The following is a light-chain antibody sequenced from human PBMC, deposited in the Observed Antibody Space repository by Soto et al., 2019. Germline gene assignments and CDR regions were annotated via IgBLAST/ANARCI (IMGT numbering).Light chain of an antibody. CDR3: QQYAGPPTT. V-gene: IGKV3-15*01. CDR2: GAF. J-gene: IGKJ5*01. Sequence: IRVTKSAATVSVSPGEGVTLSCRASQSMTTKLAWYQQKPGQAPRLLIHGAFTRATGIPARFSGGGSGTDFTLTISILEPEDFAVYFCQQYAGPPTTFGQGTRLEIK. CDR1: QSMTTK.